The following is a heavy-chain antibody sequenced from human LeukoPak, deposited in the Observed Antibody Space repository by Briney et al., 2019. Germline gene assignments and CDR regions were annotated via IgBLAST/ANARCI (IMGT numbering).Heavy chain of an antibody. Sequence: GGSLRLSCAASGFTFSNFVVSWVRQAPGKGLEWVSAISGSGGSTYYADSVKGRFTISRDNSKNTLYLQMNSLRAEDTAVYYCAKARGSGSYYNGRYFDYWGQGTLVTVSS. J-gene: IGHJ4*02. D-gene: IGHD3-10*01. CDR2: ISGSGGST. CDR3: AKARGSGSYYNGRYFDY. V-gene: IGHV3-23*01. CDR1: GFTFSNFV.